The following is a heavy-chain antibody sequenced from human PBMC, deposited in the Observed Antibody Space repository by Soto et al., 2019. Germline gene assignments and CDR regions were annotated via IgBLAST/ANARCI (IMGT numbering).Heavy chain of an antibody. Sequence: QVQLVQSGAEVKKPGSSVKVSCKASGGTFSSYAISWVRQAPVQGLEWMGGIIPIFGTANYAQKFQGRVTITADESTSTAYMELSSLRSEDTAVYYCARDGADCSGGSCYPDYWGQGTLVTVSS. V-gene: IGHV1-69*12. CDR2: IIPIFGTA. D-gene: IGHD2-15*01. CDR3: ARDGADCSGGSCYPDY. J-gene: IGHJ4*02. CDR1: GGTFSSYA.